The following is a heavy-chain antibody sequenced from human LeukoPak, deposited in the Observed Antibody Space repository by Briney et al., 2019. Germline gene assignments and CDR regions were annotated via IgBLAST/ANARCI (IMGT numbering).Heavy chain of an antibody. CDR3: ARGPRITIFGVVMANDAFDI. CDR2: INPNSGGT. J-gene: IGHJ3*02. Sequence: ASVKVSCKASGYTFTGYYMHWVRQAPGQGLEWMGWINPNSGGTNYAQKFQGRVAMTRDTSISTAYMELSRLRFDDTVVYYCARGPRITIFGVVMANDAFDIWGQGTMVTVSS. CDR1: GYTFTGYY. V-gene: IGHV1-2*02. D-gene: IGHD3-3*01.